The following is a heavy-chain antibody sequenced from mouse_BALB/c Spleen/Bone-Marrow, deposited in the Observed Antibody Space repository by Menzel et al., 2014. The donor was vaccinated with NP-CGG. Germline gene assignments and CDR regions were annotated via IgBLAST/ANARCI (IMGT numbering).Heavy chain of an antibody. CDR3: SREGAY. CDR1: GYTFTSYY. V-gene: IGHV1S81*02. J-gene: IGHJ3*01. Sequence: QVQLKESGAELVKPGASVKLSCKASGYTFTSYYMYWVKQRPGQGLEWIGEITPSNGDTSFNEKFKSKATLTVDKFSSTAYMQLSSLTSEDSAVYYCSREGAYWGQGTLVTVSA. CDR2: ITPSNGDT.